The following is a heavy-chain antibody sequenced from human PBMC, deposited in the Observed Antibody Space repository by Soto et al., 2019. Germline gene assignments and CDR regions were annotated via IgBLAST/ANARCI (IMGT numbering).Heavy chain of an antibody. D-gene: IGHD6-19*01. Sequence: EMHLVQCGGGLVKPGGSLRLSCVASRFNFSAAWLNWIRQAPGKGLEWVGRIKPKSEGETADYTAPVRGRFTISRDDSQNTLHLQMDTLKTEDTAVYYCATVPYSSRPTWGLGVLVTVSS. J-gene: IGHJ4*02. CDR2: IKPKSEGETA. V-gene: IGHV3-15*07. CDR1: RFNFSAAW. CDR3: ATVPYSSRPT.